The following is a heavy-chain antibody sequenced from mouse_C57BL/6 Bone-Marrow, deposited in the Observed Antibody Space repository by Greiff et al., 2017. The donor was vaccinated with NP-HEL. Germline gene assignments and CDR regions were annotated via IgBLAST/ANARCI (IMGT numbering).Heavy chain of an antibody. D-gene: IGHD2-3*01. Sequence: EVKLQESGAELVRPGASVKLSCTASGFNIKDDYMHWVKQRPEQGLEWIGWIDPENGDTEYASKFQGKATITADTSSNTAYLQLSSLTSEDTAVYYCTTKMVKGDYWGQGTSVTVSS. CDR2: IDPENGDT. V-gene: IGHV14-4*01. CDR3: TTKMVKGDY. CDR1: GFNIKDDY. J-gene: IGHJ4*01.